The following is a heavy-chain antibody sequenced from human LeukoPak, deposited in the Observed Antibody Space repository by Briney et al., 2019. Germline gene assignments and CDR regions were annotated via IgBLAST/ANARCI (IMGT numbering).Heavy chain of an antibody. CDR1: GFTYSSYS. CDR3: AREGSSWSLLGDYYYYYGMDA. J-gene: IGHJ6*04. V-gene: IGHV3-21*01. CDR2: ISSSSRYI. D-gene: IGHD6-13*01. Sequence: GGSLRLSCAASGFTYSSYSMNWVRQAPGKAVECVSSISSSSRYIYYADSVKGRYTISRDNAKTSLYLQMISLRAEDTAVYYCAREGSSWSLLGDYYYYYGMDAWGKGTTVTVSS.